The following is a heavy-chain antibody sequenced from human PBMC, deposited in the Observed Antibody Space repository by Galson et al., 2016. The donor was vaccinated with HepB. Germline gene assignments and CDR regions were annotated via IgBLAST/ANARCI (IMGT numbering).Heavy chain of an antibody. CDR3: TKGSRSCTKGFCYNCPGGLGA. CDR2: ISWNSGTI. V-gene: IGHV3-9*01. Sequence: SLRLSCAASGFTFDDYAMHWVRQAPGKGLEWVSGISWNSGTIDYADSVKGRFTISRDNAKSSLYLQMNSLRAEDTALYYCTKGSRSCTKGFCYNCPGGLGAWGQGTTVTVSS. D-gene: IGHD2-8*01. CDR1: GFTFDDYA. J-gene: IGHJ6*02.